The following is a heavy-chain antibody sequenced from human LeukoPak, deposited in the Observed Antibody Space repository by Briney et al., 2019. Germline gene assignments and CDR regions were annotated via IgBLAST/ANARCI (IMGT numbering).Heavy chain of an antibody. CDR3: ARDLQVGIAVAGT. CDR2: INPSGGST. D-gene: IGHD6-19*01. J-gene: IGHJ4*02. Sequence: GASVKVSCKASGYTFTSYYMHWGRQAPGQGLEWMGIINPSGGSTSYAQKFQGRVTMTRDTSTSTVYMELSSLRSEDTAVYYCARDLQVGIAVAGTWGQGTLVTVSS. V-gene: IGHV1-46*01. CDR1: GYTFTSYY.